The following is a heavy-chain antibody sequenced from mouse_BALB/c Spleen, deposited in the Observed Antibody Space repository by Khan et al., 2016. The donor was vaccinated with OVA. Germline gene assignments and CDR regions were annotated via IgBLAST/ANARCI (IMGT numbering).Heavy chain of an antibody. Sequence: EVELVESGGDVVKPGGSLKLSCAASGFTFSTYGMSWVRQTPDKRLEWVATVSTGGHYTYYPDTVKGRFTISRDNAKNTLYLQMSSLKSEDTTMFYCARLAYYYDGGGFAYWGQGTLVTVSA. D-gene: IGHD1-1*01. CDR3: ARLAYYYDGGGFAY. V-gene: IGHV5-6*01. CDR2: VSTGGHYT. CDR1: GFTFSTYG. J-gene: IGHJ3*01.